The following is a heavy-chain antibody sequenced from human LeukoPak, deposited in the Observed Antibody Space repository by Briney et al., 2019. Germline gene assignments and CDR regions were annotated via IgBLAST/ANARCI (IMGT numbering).Heavy chain of an antibody. CDR1: GYTFTGYY. Sequence: ASVKVSCKASGYTFTGYYIHWVRQAPGQGLEWMGWTNPNSGATNYAQKFQGRVTMTRDTSISTAYMELTRLTSDDTAVYYCARGLRAAVFDIWGQGTMVTVSS. J-gene: IGHJ3*02. D-gene: IGHD2-2*01. V-gene: IGHV1-2*02. CDR3: ARGLRAAVFDI. CDR2: TNPNSGAT.